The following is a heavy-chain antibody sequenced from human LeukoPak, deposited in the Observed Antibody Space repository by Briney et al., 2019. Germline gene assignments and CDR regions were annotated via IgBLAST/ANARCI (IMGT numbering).Heavy chain of an antibody. V-gene: IGHV1-46*01. CDR3: ARDQEGFDY. CDR2: IYPRDGST. CDR1: GYTFTNNY. J-gene: IGHJ4*02. Sequence: ASVKVSCKASGYTFTNNYLHWVRQAPGQGLEWMGMIYPRDGSTSYAQNFQGRVTVTRDTSTTTVHMELRGLRSEDTAVYYYARDQEGFDYWGQGTVVTASS.